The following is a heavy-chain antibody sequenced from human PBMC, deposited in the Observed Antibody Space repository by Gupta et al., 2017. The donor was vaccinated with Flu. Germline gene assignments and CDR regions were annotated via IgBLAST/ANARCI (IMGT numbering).Heavy chain of an antibody. J-gene: IGHJ3*02. Sequence: QVQLQQWGAGLLKPSETLSLTCAVYGGSFSGYYWSWIRQPPGKGLEWIGEINHSGSTNYNPSLKSRVTISVDTSKNQFSLKLSSVTAADTAVYYCATPGSCTNGVCSVAFDIWGQGTMVTVSS. CDR3: ATPGSCTNGVCSVAFDI. V-gene: IGHV4-34*01. CDR2: INHSGST. CDR1: GGSFSGYY. D-gene: IGHD2-8*01.